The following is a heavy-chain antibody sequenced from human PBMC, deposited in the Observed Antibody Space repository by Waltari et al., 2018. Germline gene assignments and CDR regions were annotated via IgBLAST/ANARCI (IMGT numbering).Heavy chain of an antibody. CDR3: ARGDERLARYHFDD. J-gene: IGHJ4*02. CDR1: DGSINSDTYY. Sequence: QVLLQESGPGLVKPSQTLSLTCTVSDGSINSDTYYWSWIRQPAGKGLEWIGRIYSGGEARYSASLERRVAISVDRSKNQFSLTIFSVNAADAAVYYCARGDERLARYHFDDWGQGTQVIVSS. V-gene: IGHV4-61*02. CDR2: IYSGGEA. D-gene: IGHD6-25*01.